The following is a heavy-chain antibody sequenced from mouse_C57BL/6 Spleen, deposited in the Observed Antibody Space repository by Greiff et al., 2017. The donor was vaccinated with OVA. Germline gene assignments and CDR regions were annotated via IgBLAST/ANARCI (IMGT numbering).Heavy chain of an antibody. V-gene: IGHV1-5*01. CDR3: TRDYGSSYLFDY. CDR2: IYPGNSDT. Sequence: VQLQQSGTVLARPGASVKMSCKTSGYTFTSYWMHWVKQRPGQGLEWTGAIYPGNSDTSYNQKFKGKANLTAVTSASTAYMELSSLTNEDSAVYYCTRDYGSSYLFDYWGQGTTLTVSS. D-gene: IGHD1-1*01. CDR1: GYTFTSYW. J-gene: IGHJ2*01.